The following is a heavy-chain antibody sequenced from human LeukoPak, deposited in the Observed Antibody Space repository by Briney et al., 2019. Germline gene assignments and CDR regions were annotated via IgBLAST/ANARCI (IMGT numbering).Heavy chain of an antibody. Sequence: PGGSLRLSCAASGFTFSSYGMHWVRQAPGKGLEWVAVIWYDGSNKYYADSVKGRFTISRDNSKNTLYLQMNSLRAEDTAVYYCARDNSYGGNSWDFDYWGQGTLVTVSS. V-gene: IGHV3-33*01. D-gene: IGHD4-23*01. CDR2: IWYDGSNK. CDR1: GFTFSSYG. J-gene: IGHJ4*02. CDR3: ARDNSYGGNSWDFDY.